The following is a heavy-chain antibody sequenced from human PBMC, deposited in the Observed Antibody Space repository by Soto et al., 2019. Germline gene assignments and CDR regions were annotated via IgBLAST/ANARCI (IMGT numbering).Heavy chain of an antibody. CDR3: ARGRDGYRYGY. CDR1: GGSISSYY. V-gene: IGHV4-59*01. CDR2: IYYSGST. Sequence: SEAVSLTCTVSGGSISSYYWSWIRQPPGKGLEWIGYIYYSGSTNYNPSLQSRVTISVDTSKNQFSLKLSSVTAADTAVYYCARGRDGYRYGYWGQGTLVTVSS. D-gene: IGHD5-18*01. J-gene: IGHJ4*02.